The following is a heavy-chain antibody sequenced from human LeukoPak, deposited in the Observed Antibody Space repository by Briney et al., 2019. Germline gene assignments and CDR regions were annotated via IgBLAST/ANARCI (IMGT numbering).Heavy chain of an antibody. CDR1: GGTFSSYA. V-gene: IGHV1-69*13. D-gene: IGHD3-22*01. Sequence: GASVKVSCKASGGTFSSYAISWVRQAPGQGLEWMGGIIPIFGTANYAQKFQGRVTITADESTSTAYMELCSLRSEDTAVYYCARLNYYDSSGYDDYWGQGTLVTVSS. CDR3: ARLNYYDSSGYDDY. CDR2: IIPIFGTA. J-gene: IGHJ4*02.